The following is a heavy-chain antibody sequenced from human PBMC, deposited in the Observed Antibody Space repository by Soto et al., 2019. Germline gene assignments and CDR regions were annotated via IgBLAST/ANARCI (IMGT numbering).Heavy chain of an antibody. CDR3: ASRDDMWSGYLSPVDY. V-gene: IGHV3-11*01. Sequence: QVQLVESGGDLVKPGGSLRLSCAASGYTFSDYYMSWIRQAPGKGLEWISYIDTSGTKIYYADSVKGRFTITRDNAKNSLYLEMNSLRDEDTAVYYCASRDDMWSGYLSPVDYWGQGTLVTVSS. J-gene: IGHJ4*02. CDR1: GYTFSDYY. D-gene: IGHD3-3*01. CDR2: IDTSGTKI.